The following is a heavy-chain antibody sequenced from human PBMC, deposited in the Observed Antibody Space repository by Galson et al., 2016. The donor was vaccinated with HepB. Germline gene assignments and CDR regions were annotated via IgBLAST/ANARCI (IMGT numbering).Heavy chain of an antibody. D-gene: IGHD1-1*01. J-gene: IGHJ4*02. CDR3: AKERLVRRIFDH. CDR1: GFVFSNFG. V-gene: IGHV3-23*01. CDR2: ISTRRTT. Sequence: SLRLSCAASGFVFSNFGLSWVRQASGEGLEWVASISTRRTTYYSDSVQGRFTISRDNSNNTLYLQMNGLRAEDTAVYYCAKERLVRRIFDHWGQGTLLTVSS.